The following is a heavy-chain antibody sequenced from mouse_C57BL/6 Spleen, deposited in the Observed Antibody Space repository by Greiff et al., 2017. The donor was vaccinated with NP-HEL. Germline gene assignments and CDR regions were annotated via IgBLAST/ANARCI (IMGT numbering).Heavy chain of an antibody. D-gene: IGHD1-1*01. CDR1: GYTFTDYN. Sequence: EVQLQQSGPELVKPGASVKIPCKASGYTFTDYNMDWVKQSHGKSLEWIGDINPNNGGTIYNQKFKGKATLTVDKSSSTDYMELRSLTSEDTAVYYCARRRYYGSSYGFAYWGQGTLVTVSA. CDR3: ARRRYYGSSYGFAY. V-gene: IGHV1-18*01. J-gene: IGHJ3*01. CDR2: INPNNGGT.